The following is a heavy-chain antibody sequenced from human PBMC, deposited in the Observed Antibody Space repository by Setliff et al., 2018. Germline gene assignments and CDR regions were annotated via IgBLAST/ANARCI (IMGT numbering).Heavy chain of an antibody. V-gene: IGHV1-46*03. CDR2: INPSGGLT. J-gene: IGHJ3*02. CDR1: GYTLTNYY. CDR3: ARDRYYNSWSGTSITAPHDAFDI. D-gene: IGHD3-3*01. Sequence: ASVKVSCKASGYTLTNYYMHWVRQAPGQGLEWMGIINPSGGLTRYAQKFQGRVTMNRDTSTSKVYMEVSSLRSEDTAVYYCARDRYYNSWSGTSITAPHDAFDIWGQGTMVTVSS.